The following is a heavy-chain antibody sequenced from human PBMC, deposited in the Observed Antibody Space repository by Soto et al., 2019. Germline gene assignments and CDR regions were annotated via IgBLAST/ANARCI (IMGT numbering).Heavy chain of an antibody. V-gene: IGHV4-38-2*01. CDR1: GYSISSGYY. Sequence: WATLSLTCAVSGYSISSGYYWGWIRQPPGKGLEWIGSIYHSGSTYYNPSLKSRVTISVDTSKNQFSLKLSSVTAADTAVYYCASMICGGDCYYYFDYWGQGTLVTVSS. CDR3: ASMICGGDCYYYFDY. CDR2: IYHSGST. D-gene: IGHD2-21*02. J-gene: IGHJ4*02.